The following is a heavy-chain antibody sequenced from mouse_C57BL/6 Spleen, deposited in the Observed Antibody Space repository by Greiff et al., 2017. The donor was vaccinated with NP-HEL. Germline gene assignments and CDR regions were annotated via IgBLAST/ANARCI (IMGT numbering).Heavy chain of an antibody. CDR3: ARHGIYYDYDGYYAMDY. D-gene: IGHD2-4*01. Sequence: VQLQQSGAELVKPGASVKLSCKASGYTFTEYTIHWVKQRSGQGLEWIGWFYPGSGSIKYNEKFKDKATLTADKSSSTVDMELSRLTSEDSAVYFCARHGIYYDYDGYYAMDYWGQGASVTVSS. CDR1: GYTFTEYT. J-gene: IGHJ4*01. CDR2: FYPGSGSI. V-gene: IGHV1-62-2*01.